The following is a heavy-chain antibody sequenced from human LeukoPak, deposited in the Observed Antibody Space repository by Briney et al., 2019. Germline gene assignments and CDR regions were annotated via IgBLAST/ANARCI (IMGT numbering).Heavy chain of an antibody. D-gene: IGHD3-10*01. V-gene: IGHV4-38-2*02. CDR3: ARHELDYYGSGSHDAFDI. CDR1: AFSISSGYY. CDR2: IYHSGST. J-gene: IGHJ3*02. Sequence: SETLSLTCTVYAFSISSGYYWCCIPQPPGKGLEWRGSIYHSGSTYYNPSLKSRVTISVDASKNQCSLKLSSVTAADTAVYYCARHELDYYGSGSHDAFDIWGQGTMVTVSS.